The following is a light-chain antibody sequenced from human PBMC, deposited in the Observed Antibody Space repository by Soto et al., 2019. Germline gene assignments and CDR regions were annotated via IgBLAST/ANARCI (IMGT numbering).Light chain of an antibody. CDR1: TSNIGKNY. Sequence: QSVLTQPPSVSAAPGQKVTISCAGSTSNIGKNYVSWYQQIPGTAPKLLISDSSERPSGIPDRFSGSKSDTSASLDITGRQTGDEADYYCGTWDRSLRAGVFGGGTKLTVL. J-gene: IGLJ2*01. V-gene: IGLV1-51*01. CDR3: GTWDRSLRAGV. CDR2: DSS.